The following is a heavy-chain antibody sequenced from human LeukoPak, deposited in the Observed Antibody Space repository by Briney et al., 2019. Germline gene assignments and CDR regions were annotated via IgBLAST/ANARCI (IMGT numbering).Heavy chain of an antibody. CDR3: ARADYGDYVAFDI. J-gene: IGHJ3*02. CDR1: GGSISSSSYY. CDR2: IYHSGST. Sequence: ASETLSLTCTVSGGSISSSSYYWGWIRQPPGKGLEWIGSIYHSGSTYYNPSLKSRVTISVDTSKNQFSLKLSSVTAADMAVYYCARADYGDYVAFDIWGQGTMVTVSS. V-gene: IGHV4-39*07. D-gene: IGHD4-17*01.